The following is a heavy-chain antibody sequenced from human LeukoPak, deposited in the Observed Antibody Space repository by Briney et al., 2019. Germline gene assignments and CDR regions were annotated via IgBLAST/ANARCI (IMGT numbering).Heavy chain of an antibody. CDR3: ARGSTYDFWSGDALDV. CDR2: ISGSGGST. V-gene: IGHV3-23*01. CDR1: GFTFSSYA. Sequence: GGSLRLSCAASGFTFSSYAMSWVRQPPGKGLEWVSAISGSGGSTYYADSVKGRFTISRDNSKNTLYLQMNSLRVEDTAIYYCARGSTYDFWSGDALDVWGQGTMVTVAS. D-gene: IGHD3-3*01. J-gene: IGHJ3*01.